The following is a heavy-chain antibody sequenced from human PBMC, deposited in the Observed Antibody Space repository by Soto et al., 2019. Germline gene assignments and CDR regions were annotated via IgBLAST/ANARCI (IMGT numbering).Heavy chain of an antibody. J-gene: IGHJ4*02. D-gene: IGHD3-10*01. CDR1: GDTFSFYT. CDR3: ATNYGSGSTHFDY. V-gene: IGHV1-69*02. Sequence: QVPLVQSGAEVKQPGSSVRLSCTASGDTFSFYTISWVRQAPGQGPEWMGRIIPMVGMADYPQKFQGRVTISADKSTSTAYMVLSSLRSDDTAVYFCATNYGSGSTHFDYWGQGTLVTVSS. CDR2: IIPMVGMA.